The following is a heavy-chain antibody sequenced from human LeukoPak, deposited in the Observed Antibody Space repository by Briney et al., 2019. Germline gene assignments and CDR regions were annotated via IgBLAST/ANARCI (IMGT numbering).Heavy chain of an antibody. D-gene: IGHD3-16*01. CDR3: PRLPSVWEGNRYFDY. J-gene: IGHJ4*02. CDR1: GYSFTSYW. V-gene: IGHV5-51*01. CDR2: IYPGDSDN. Sequence: GEPLKISCQGSGYSFTSYWIGGVRQMPGKGLEWMGIIYPGDSDNRYSTSFQGQVTISVDKSINNVSLPWNSLKASETAVYLCPRLPSVWEGNRYFDYWGQGTLVTVSS.